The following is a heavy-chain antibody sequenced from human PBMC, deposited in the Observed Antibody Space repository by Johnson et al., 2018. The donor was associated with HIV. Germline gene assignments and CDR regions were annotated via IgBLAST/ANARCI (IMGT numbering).Heavy chain of an antibody. CDR3: ARAYYDSTGYYHHAFHV. Sequence: VQLVESGGGVVRPGGSLRLSCVASGFTLDDYDMSWVRQAPGKGLVWVSRISSDGTDTYYADSVKGRFTISRYNSENTLYLQMNSLRAEDTAVYYCARAYYDSTGYYHHAFHVWGQGTMVTVSS. J-gene: IGHJ3*01. V-gene: IGHV3-23*04. CDR1: GFTLDDYD. D-gene: IGHD3-22*01. CDR2: ISSDGTDT.